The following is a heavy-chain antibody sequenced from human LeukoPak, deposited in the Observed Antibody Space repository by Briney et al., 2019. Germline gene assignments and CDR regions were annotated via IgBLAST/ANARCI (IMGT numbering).Heavy chain of an antibody. J-gene: IGHJ4*02. CDR2: ISSDGGAT. V-gene: IGHV3-64*01. CDR3: AREVAYYDY. D-gene: IGHD2-15*01. Sequence: GGSLRLSCAASGFTFSRFPMHWVRQAPGKGLEYVSAISSDGGATYYANSVKGRFTISRDNSKNTLYLQMGSLRAEDMAVCYCAREVAYYDYWGQGTLVTVSS. CDR1: GFTFSRFP.